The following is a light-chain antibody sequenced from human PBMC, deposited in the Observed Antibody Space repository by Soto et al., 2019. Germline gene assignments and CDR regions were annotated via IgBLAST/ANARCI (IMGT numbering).Light chain of an antibody. J-gene: IGKJ4*01. CDR3: RQYGSSPLT. Sequence: EIVLTQSPGTLSLSPGERATLSCRASQSVSSSYLAWYRQKPGQAPRLLIYGASSRATGIPERFSGSGSGTDFTLTISRLEPEEFAVYYCRQYGSSPLTFGGGTKVEIK. CDR2: GAS. CDR1: QSVSSSY. V-gene: IGKV3-20*01.